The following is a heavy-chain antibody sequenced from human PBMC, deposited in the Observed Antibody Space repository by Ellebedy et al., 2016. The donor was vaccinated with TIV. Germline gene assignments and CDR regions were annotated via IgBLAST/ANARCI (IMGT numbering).Heavy chain of an antibody. CDR1: GLTFSSYA. CDR3: AKGRRLLVPEYFDH. Sequence: GESLKISXAASGLTFSSYAMAWVRQAPGKGLEWVSGISGSGRNTYYADFVKGRHTISRDNSENTLHLHMNRLRVEDTAVYYCAKGRRLLVPEYFDHWGQGILVTVSS. D-gene: IGHD2-8*02. J-gene: IGHJ4*02. V-gene: IGHV3-23*01. CDR2: ISGSGRNT.